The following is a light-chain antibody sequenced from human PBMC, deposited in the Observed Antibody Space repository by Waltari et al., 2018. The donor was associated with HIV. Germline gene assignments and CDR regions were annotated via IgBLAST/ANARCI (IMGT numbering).Light chain of an antibody. CDR1: SSNIVSST. CDR3: AAWDDSLNGVV. Sequence: QSVLTQPPSASRTPGQWVTIPCSGSSSNIVSSTVHWYQQLPGTPPNLLIYCNNQRPSGVPDRFSGSKSGTSASLAISVLQSEDEADYYCAAWDDSLNGVVFGGGTKLTVL. J-gene: IGLJ2*01. CDR2: CNN. V-gene: IGLV1-44*01.